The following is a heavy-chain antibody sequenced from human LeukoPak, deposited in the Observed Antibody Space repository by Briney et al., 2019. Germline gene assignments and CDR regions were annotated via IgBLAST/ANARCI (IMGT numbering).Heavy chain of an antibody. Sequence: GGSLRLSCAASEFTFNKYWMSWVRQAPGKGLEWVANIKQDGSEEYYVDSVKGRFTISRDNSKNSLYLQMNSLRAEDTALYYCARVLSGSYFPAAYDSWGQGSLVTVSS. J-gene: IGHJ4*02. CDR1: EFTFNKYW. D-gene: IGHD1-26*01. CDR3: ARVLSGSYFPAAYDS. CDR2: IKQDGSEE. V-gene: IGHV3-7*01.